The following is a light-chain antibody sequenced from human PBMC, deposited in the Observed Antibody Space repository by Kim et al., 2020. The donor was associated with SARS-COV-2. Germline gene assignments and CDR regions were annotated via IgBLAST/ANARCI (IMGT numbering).Light chain of an antibody. Sequence: SAAVGDIVTISWRASQGISSWLAWYQQEPGKAPKLLIYAASSLKSGVPSRFSGSGSGTEFPLTISRLQPEDFATYYCQQANSFPYTFGQGTKLEI. V-gene: IGKV1-12*01. CDR3: QQANSFPYT. CDR2: AAS. J-gene: IGKJ2*01. CDR1: QGISSW.